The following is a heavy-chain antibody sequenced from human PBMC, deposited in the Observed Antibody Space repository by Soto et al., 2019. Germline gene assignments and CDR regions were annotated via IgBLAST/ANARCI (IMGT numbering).Heavy chain of an antibody. D-gene: IGHD3-16*01. CDR2: VSGSGDIT. CDR3: AKTSSSQIYAPFDD. CDR1: GFTFSGFA. J-gene: IGHJ5*02. Sequence: GGSLRLSCAASGFTFSGFAMNWVRQAPGKGLEWVSAVSGSGDITYNVESVKGRFTISRDNSKNTLYLEMGSLRAYDAGICHCAKTSSSQIYAPFDDWGQGTLVTVSS. V-gene: IGHV3-23*01.